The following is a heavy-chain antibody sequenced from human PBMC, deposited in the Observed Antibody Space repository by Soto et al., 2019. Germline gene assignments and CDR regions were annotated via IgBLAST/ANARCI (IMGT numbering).Heavy chain of an antibody. D-gene: IGHD2-21*02. CDR2: ISYDGSNE. V-gene: IGHV3-30-3*01. CDR1: GFTFSSYA. J-gene: IGHJ6*02. Sequence: HPGGSLRLSCAASGFTFSSYAMHWVRQAPGKGLEWVALISYDGSNEYYADSVKGRFTIPRDNSKNTLYLQMNSLRTEDTAVYYCARGDRTGYYYYGMDVWGQGTTVTVSS. CDR3: ARGDRTGYYYYGMDV.